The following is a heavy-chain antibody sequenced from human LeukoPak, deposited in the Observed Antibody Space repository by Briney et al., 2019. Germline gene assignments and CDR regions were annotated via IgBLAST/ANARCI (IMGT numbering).Heavy chain of an antibody. CDR1: GGSISSYY. J-gene: IGHJ4*02. Sequence: SETLSLTCIVSGGSISSYYWSWIRQPAGKGLEWIGRIYASGSTNYNPSLKSRVTMSVDTSKNQFSLKLSSVTAADTAVYYCAREPRTYDSSGLHIDYWGQGTLVTVSS. V-gene: IGHV4-4*07. CDR3: AREPRTYDSSGLHIDY. D-gene: IGHD3-22*01. CDR2: IYASGST.